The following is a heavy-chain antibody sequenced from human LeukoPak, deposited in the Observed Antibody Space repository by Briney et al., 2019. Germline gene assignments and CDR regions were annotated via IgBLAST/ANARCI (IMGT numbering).Heavy chain of an antibody. CDR1: GGSISSGSYY. CDR2: IYTSGCT. CDR3: ARGRAAARIYYFDY. V-gene: IGHV4-61*02. D-gene: IGHD6-13*01. J-gene: IGHJ4*02. Sequence: SQTLSLTCTVSGGSISSGSYYWSWIRQPAGKGLEWIGRIYTSGCTNYNPSLKSRVTISVDTSKNQFSLKLSSVTAADTAVYYCARGRAAARIYYFDYWGQGTLVTVSS.